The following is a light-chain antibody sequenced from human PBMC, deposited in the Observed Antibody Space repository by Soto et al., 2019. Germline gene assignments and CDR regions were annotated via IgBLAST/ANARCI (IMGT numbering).Light chain of an antibody. CDR1: SGSIANNF. CDR3: QSYDIKNVI. CDR2: EDS. Sequence: NFMLTQPHSVSEAPGKTVTLSCTRSSGSIANNFVQWYQQRPGRAPTTVIYEDSRRPSGVSDRFSGSIDRSSNSASLSISGLTTEDEADYYCQSYDIKNVIFGGGTKLTVL. V-gene: IGLV6-57*03. J-gene: IGLJ2*01.